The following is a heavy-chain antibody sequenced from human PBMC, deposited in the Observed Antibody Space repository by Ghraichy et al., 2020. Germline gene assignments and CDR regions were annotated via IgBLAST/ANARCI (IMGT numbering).Heavy chain of an antibody. J-gene: IGHJ4*02. V-gene: IGHV3-7*01. CDR1: GFTFSTYW. CDR3: ARGTPSPGIDF. CDR2: VNADGRET. Sequence: GESLNISCTASGFTFSTYWMNWVRQAPGKGLEWVGNVNADGRETYYADSVKGRFTVSRDNAKNSLYLQMNSLRPDDTALYYCARGTPSPGIDFWGQGTLVTFSS.